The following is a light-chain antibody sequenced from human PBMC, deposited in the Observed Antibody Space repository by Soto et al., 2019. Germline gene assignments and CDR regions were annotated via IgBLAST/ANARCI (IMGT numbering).Light chain of an antibody. CDR2: STN. CDR3: LLYFGGVRV. J-gene: IGLJ2*01. Sequence: QTVVTQEPSVTVSPGGTVTLTCASSTGAVTSGHYANWFQQKPGQAPRTLIYSTNNKHSWTPARFSGSLLGDKAALTLSGVQPEDEAEYYCLLYFGGVRVFGGGTKLTVL. V-gene: IGLV7-43*01. CDR1: TGAVTSGHY.